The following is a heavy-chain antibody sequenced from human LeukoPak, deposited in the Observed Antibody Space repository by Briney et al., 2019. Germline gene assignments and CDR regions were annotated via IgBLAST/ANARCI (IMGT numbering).Heavy chain of an antibody. Sequence: PSETLSLTCTVSSGSISSSTYYWGWIRQPPGKGLEWIGSISYSGITYYNPSLKSRVTISVDRSKNQFSLKLSSVTAADTAVYYCASYISSSHFNGFDYWGQGTLVTVSS. CDR1: SGSISSSTYY. D-gene: IGHD6-13*01. V-gene: IGHV4-39*07. CDR3: ASYISSSHFNGFDY. CDR2: ISYSGIT. J-gene: IGHJ4*02.